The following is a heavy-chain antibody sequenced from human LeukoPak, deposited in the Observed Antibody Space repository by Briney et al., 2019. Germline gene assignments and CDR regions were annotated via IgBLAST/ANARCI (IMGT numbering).Heavy chain of an antibody. V-gene: IGHV1-46*01. CDR2: INPGAGST. J-gene: IGHJ6*03. CDR1: GYSFTLYH. CDR3: ARRHPGTSSTVYYYYFMDV. D-gene: IGHD2-2*01. Sequence: ASVKVSCKASGYSFTLYHMHWVRQAPGQGLEWMGVINPGAGSTSYAPKFQGRVIMTRDTSTGTVSMELSRLTSEDTAVYYCARRHPGTSSTVYYYYFMDVWGNGTTVTVYS.